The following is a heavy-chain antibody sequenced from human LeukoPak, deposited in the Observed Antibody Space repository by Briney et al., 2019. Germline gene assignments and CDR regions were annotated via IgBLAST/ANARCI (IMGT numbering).Heavy chain of an antibody. J-gene: IGHJ3*02. D-gene: IGHD3-9*01. V-gene: IGHV4-34*01. CDR1: GGSFSGYY. CDR3: ASGFDWQNAFDM. Sequence: SETLSLTCAVYGGSFSGYYWSWIRQPPGKRLEWIGEINHSGSTNYNPSLKSRVTISVDTSKNQFSLKLSSVFAADTAVYYCASGFDWQNAFDMWGQGTRVIVSS. CDR2: INHSGST.